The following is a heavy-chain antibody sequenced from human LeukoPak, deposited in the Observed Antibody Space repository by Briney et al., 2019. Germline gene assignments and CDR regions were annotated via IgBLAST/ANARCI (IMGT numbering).Heavy chain of an antibody. D-gene: IGHD6-19*01. Sequence: SETLSLTCTVSGGSISSGGYYWSWIRQPPGKGLEWIGYIYHSGSTYYNPSLKSRVTISVDRSKNQFSLKLSSVTAADTAVYYCARDRSSGWFFFDYWGQGTLVTVSS. CDR3: ARDRSSGWFFFDY. J-gene: IGHJ4*02. V-gene: IGHV4-30-2*01. CDR2: IYHSGST. CDR1: GGSISSGGYY.